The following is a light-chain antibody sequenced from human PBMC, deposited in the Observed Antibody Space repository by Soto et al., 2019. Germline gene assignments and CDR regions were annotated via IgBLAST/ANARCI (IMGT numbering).Light chain of an antibody. CDR3: SSYTSRFTLI. V-gene: IGLV2-14*01. J-gene: IGLJ2*01. CDR2: EVT. Sequence: QSALTQPASVSGSPGQSITITCAGTSSDVGSHNYVSWYQQEPGKAPKVIIYEVTNRPSGVPNRFSGSKSGNTASLTISGPQAADEADYYCSSYTSRFTLIFGGGTKLTVL. CDR1: SSDVGSHNY.